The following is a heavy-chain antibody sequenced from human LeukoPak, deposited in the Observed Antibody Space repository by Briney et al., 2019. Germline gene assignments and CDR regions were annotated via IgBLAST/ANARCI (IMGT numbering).Heavy chain of an antibody. J-gene: IGHJ4*02. V-gene: IGHV1-2*02. CDR2: INPNSGGT. CDR3: AREPLYSSPRGFDY. Sequence: ASVKVSCKASGYTFTGYYMHWVRQAPGQGLEWMGWINPNSGGTNYAQKFQGGVTMTRDTSISTAYMELSRLRSDDMAVYYCAREPLYSSPRGFDYWGQGTLVTVSS. CDR1: GYTFTGYY. D-gene: IGHD6-13*01.